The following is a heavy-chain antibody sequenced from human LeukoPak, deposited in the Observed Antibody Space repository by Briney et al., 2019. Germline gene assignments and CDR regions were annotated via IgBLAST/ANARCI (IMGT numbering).Heavy chain of an antibody. CDR3: AKSVAIYFYYGLDV. J-gene: IGHJ6*02. D-gene: IGHD3-3*01. CDR2: ISGSGGST. CDR1: GFTFSSYA. V-gene: IGHV3-23*01. Sequence: GGSLRLSCAASGFTFSSYAMSWVRQQPGEGLEWFSAISGSGGSTYYADSVKGRLTTPRNNSKNTLFLQMNSLKAEDTAPYYCAKSVAIYFYYGLDVWGQGTTVTVSS.